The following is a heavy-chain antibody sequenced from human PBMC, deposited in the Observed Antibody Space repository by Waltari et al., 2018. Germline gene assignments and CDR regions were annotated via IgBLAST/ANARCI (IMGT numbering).Heavy chain of an antibody. Sequence: EVQLVESGGGLVQPGRSLRLSCAASGFTFDDYAMHWVRQAPGQGLEWVSGISWSSGSIGYADSVKGRFTISRDNAKNSLYLQMNSLRAEDMALYYCVKGRSSGSYYKGAFDIWGQGTMVTVSS. J-gene: IGHJ3*02. CDR3: VKGRSSGSYYKGAFDI. CDR2: ISWSSGSI. CDR1: GFTFDDYA. V-gene: IGHV3-9*03. D-gene: IGHD3-10*01.